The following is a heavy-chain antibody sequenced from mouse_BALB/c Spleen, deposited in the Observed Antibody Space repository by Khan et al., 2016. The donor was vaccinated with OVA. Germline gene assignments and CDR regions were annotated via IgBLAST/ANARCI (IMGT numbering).Heavy chain of an antibody. J-gene: IGHJ3*01. D-gene: IGHD2-1*01. V-gene: IGHV9-3-1*01. Sequence: QIQLVQSGPELKKPGETVKISCKASGYAFTDYGMNWVKQAPGKGLKWMGWINTYTGESTYVDDFKGRLDISLETSASTAYLQVSNLKNEDTATXFCARSDGNYKFTYWGQGTLVTVSA. CDR3: ARSDGNYKFTY. CDR1: GYAFTDYG. CDR2: INTYTGES.